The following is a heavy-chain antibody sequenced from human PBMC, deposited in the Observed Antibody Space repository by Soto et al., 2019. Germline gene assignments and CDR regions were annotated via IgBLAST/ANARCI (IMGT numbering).Heavy chain of an antibody. V-gene: IGHV4-59*01. CDR1: GGSFSSYY. CDR3: ARSHSFDGSIYHYYFDF. CDR2: IYASGAT. J-gene: IGHJ4*02. Sequence: KASETLSLTCTVSGGSFSSYYWSWIRQPPGKGLEWIGYIYASGATTYNPSLESRVTMSVDMPNNEFSLELTSLTAADTAVYYCARSHSFDGSIYHYYFDFWGQGTLVTVSS. D-gene: IGHD3-10*01.